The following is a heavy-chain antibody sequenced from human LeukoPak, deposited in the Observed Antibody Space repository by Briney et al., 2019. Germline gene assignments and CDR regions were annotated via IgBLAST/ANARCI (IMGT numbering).Heavy chain of an antibody. D-gene: IGHD5-12*01. CDR3: AKRRDGYNDAFDI. J-gene: IGHJ3*02. Sequence: GGSLRLSCAASRFTFSSYGMHWVRQAPGKGLEWVAVISYDGSNKYYADSVKGRFTISRDNSKNTLYLQMNSLRAEDTAVYYCAKRRDGYNDAFDIWGQGTMVTVSS. V-gene: IGHV3-30*18. CDR2: ISYDGSNK. CDR1: RFTFSSYG.